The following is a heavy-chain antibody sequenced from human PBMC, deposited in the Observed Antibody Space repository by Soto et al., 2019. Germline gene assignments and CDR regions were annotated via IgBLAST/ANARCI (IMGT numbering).Heavy chain of an antibody. Sequence: VGSLRLSCAASGFTFSSYGMHWVRKAPGKGLEWVAVISYDGSNKYYADSVKGRFTISRDNSKNTLYLQMNSLRAEDTAVYYCAKRTRGYSGYDSPPDYWGQGTLVTVSS. V-gene: IGHV3-30*18. CDR2: ISYDGSNK. D-gene: IGHD5-12*01. CDR1: GFTFSSYG. J-gene: IGHJ4*02. CDR3: AKRTRGYSGYDSPPDY.